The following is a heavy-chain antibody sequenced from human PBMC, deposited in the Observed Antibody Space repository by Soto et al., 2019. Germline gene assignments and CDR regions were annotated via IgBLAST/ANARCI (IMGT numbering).Heavy chain of an antibody. CDR1: GFTFSGSA. CDR2: IRSKANSYAT. CDR3: TAGRGEEDYSQYGMDV. D-gene: IGHD3-16*01. Sequence: EVQLVESGGGLVQPGGSLKLSCAASGFTFSGSAMHWVRQASGKGLEWVGRIRSKANSYATAYAASVKGRFTISRDDSKNTAYLQMNSLKTEDTAVYYCTAGRGEEDYSQYGMDVGGQGTTVTVSS. V-gene: IGHV3-73*01. J-gene: IGHJ6*02.